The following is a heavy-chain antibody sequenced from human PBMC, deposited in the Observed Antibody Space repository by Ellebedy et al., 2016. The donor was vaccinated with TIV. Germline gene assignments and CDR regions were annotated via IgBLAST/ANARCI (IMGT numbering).Heavy chain of an antibody. CDR1: GFTFSDHY. J-gene: IGHJ4*02. V-gene: IGHV3-69-1*02. CDR2: IRSTGSDK. CDR3: SRGWSTPDS. Sequence: PGGSLRLSCVVSGFTFSDHYMNWVRQAPGKGLEWVSSIRSTGSDKYYSESVKGRFTISRDNAQDTLFLQMNSLRAEDTAVYFCSRGWSTPDSWGQGTLVIVSS. D-gene: IGHD2-15*01.